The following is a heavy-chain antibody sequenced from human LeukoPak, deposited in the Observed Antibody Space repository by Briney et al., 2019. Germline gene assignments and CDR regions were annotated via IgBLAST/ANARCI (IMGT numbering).Heavy chain of an antibody. D-gene: IGHD1-26*01. CDR1: GGTFSSYT. CDR2: IIPILGIA. CDR3: ARDPKGIEGRHGSDI. V-gene: IGHV1-69*04. Sequence: ASVKVSCKASGGTFSSYTISWVRQAPGQGLEWMGRIIPILGIANYAQKFQGRVTITADKSTSTAYMELSSLRSEDTAVYYCARDPKGIEGRHGSDIWGQGTMVTVSS. J-gene: IGHJ3*02.